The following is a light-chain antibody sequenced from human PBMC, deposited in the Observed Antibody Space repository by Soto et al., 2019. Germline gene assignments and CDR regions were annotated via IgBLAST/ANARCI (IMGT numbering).Light chain of an antibody. J-gene: IGKJ4*01. CDR2: GAS. CDR1: QSVSSSF. V-gene: IGKV3-20*01. Sequence: EIVLTQSPGTLSLSPGEGATLSCRASQSVSSSFLAWYQQKPGQAPRLLIYGASSRAAGIPDRFSGSGSGKDFTLTISRLEPEDFAVYYCQQYGSSPWTFGGGAKVEIK. CDR3: QQYGSSPWT.